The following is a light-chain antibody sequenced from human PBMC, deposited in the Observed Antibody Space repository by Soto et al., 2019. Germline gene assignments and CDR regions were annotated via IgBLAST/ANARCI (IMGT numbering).Light chain of an antibody. Sequence: DIPMTQSPSSVSASVGARVTITCRASQGISNWLAWYQQQPGKAPKLLIYGASSLQSGVPSRFSGGGSGTHFTLIISSLQPEDFATYYCQQTNTFLPLTFGGGTKVEI. CDR3: QQTNTFLPLT. CDR2: GAS. J-gene: IGKJ4*01. CDR1: QGISNW. V-gene: IGKV1-12*01.